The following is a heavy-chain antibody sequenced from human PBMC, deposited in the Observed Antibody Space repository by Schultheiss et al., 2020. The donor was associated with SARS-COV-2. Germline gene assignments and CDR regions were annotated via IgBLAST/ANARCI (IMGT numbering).Heavy chain of an antibody. CDR1: GFTFSNAW. D-gene: IGHD2-8*02. J-gene: IGHJ4*02. V-gene: IGHV3-15*01. CDR2: IKSKTDGGTT. Sequence: GGSLRLSCAASGFTFSNAWMSWVRQAPGKGLEWVGRIKSKTDGGTTDYAAPVKGRFTISRDDSKNTLYLQMNSLKTEDTAVYYCTTCQDIVVVVYGEFVEYYFDYWGQGTLVTVSS. CDR3: TTCQDIVVVVYGEFVEYYFDY.